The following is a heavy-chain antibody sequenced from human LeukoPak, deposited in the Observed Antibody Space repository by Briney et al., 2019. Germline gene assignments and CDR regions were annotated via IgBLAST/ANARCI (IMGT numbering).Heavy chain of an antibody. CDR2: ISTSSSYI. CDR1: GFTFSTYS. J-gene: IGHJ4*02. Sequence: GGSLRLSCAASGFTFSTYSMNWVRQAPGKGLEWVSFISTSSSYIYYADSVKGRFTISRDNSKNSLYLQMNSLRAEDTAVYYCAPAVAGTVFDYWGQGTLVTVSS. D-gene: IGHD6-19*01. V-gene: IGHV3-21*01. CDR3: APAVAGTVFDY.